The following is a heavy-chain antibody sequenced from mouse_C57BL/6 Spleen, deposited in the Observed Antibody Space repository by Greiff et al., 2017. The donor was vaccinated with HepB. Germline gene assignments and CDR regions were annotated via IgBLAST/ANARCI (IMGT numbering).Heavy chain of an antibody. CDR1: GYTFTDYN. V-gene: IGHV1-22*01. D-gene: IGHD1-1*01. J-gene: IGHJ2*01. CDR3: ARRDYYGPSFDY. Sequence: EVQLQQSGPELVKPGDSVKMSCKASGYTFTDYNMHWVKQSHGKSLEWIGYINPNNGGTSYNQKFKGKATLTVNKSSSTSYMELRSLTSEDSAVYYCARRDYYGPSFDYWGQGTTLTVSS. CDR2: INPNNGGT.